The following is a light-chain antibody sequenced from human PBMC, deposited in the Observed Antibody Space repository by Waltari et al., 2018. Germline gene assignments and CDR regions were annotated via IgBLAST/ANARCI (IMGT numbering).Light chain of an antibody. V-gene: IGKV3-15*01. CDR2: GAS. Sequence: EIVMTQSPATLSASPGERASLSCRASQSVSSNLAWFQQRPGRPPRRLIYGASPRATGIPARFSVSGSGAEFTLTISSLQSEDFAVYYCQQYYNWPRTFGQGTKVEI. CDR3: QQYYNWPRT. J-gene: IGKJ1*01. CDR1: QSVSSN.